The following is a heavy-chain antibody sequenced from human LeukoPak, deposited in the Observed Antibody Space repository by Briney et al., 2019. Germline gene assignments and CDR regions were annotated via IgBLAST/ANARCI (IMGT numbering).Heavy chain of an antibody. J-gene: IGHJ6*03. CDR2: IYHSGST. V-gene: IGHV4-39*07. Sequence: SETLSLTCTVSGGSISSSSYYWGWIRQPPGKGLEWIGSIYHSGSTYYNPSLKSRVTISVDTSKNQFSLKLSSVTAADTAVYYCARETSGWDYYYYMDVWGKGTTVTVSS. D-gene: IGHD6-19*01. CDR1: GGSISSSSYY. CDR3: ARETSGWDYYYYMDV.